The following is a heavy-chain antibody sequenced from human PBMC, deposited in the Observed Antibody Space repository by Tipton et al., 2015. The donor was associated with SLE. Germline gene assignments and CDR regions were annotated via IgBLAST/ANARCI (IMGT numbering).Heavy chain of an antibody. CDR2: INHSGST. CDR3: ARGEGIAAARGYFQH. V-gene: IGHV4-34*01. D-gene: IGHD6-13*01. J-gene: IGHJ1*01. CDR1: GGSFSGYY. Sequence: TLSLTCAVYGGSFSGYYWSWIRQPPGKGLEWIGEINHSGSTNYNPSLKSRVTISVDTSKNQFSLKLSSVTAADTAVYYCARGEGIAAARGYFQHWGQGTPVTVSS.